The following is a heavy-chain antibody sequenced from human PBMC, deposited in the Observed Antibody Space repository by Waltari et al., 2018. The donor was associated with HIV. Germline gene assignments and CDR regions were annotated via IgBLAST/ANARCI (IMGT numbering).Heavy chain of an antibody. D-gene: IGHD5-12*01. V-gene: IGHV1-2*06. Sequence: QVQLVQSGAEVKKPGDSVKVSCKASGYTFADYYIHWVRQAPGQGLEWMGRINPKSAGTKEAQKFQGRVTMTRDTSTSTAYMELNRLESDDTAVYYCAKDSGYDPPPLYNWLDPWGQGTLVTVSS. CDR2: INPKSAGT. CDR3: AKDSGYDPPPLYNWLDP. J-gene: IGHJ5*02. CDR1: GYTFADYY.